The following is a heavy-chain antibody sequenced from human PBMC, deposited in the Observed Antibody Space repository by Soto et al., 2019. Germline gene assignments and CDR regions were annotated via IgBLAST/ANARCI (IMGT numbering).Heavy chain of an antibody. CDR2: NYYSGIT. CDR3: ARGSSIAGLYYGMDV. Sequence: QVQLQESGPGLVKPSQTLSLTCTVSGGSISSGGYYWTWIRQHPGKGLEWIGYNYYSGITYYNPSLKSRVTISLDTSKNPSSLKLSSVTAADTAVYYCARGSSIAGLYYGMDVWGQGTTVTVSS. V-gene: IGHV4-31*03. J-gene: IGHJ6*02. D-gene: IGHD6-6*01. CDR1: GGSISSGGYY.